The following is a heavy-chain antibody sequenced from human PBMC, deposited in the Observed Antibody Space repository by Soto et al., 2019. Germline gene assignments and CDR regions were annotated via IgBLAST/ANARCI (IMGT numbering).Heavy chain of an antibody. Sequence: GGSLRLSCAASGFTFSSYWMSWVRQAPGKGLEWVANIKQDGSEKYYVDSVKGRFTISRDNAKNSLYLQMNSLRAEDTAVYYCARVGYYGSGSYREPYYYYMDVWGKGTTVTVSS. CDR1: GFTFSSYW. D-gene: IGHD3-10*01. CDR3: ARVGYYGSGSYREPYYYYMDV. J-gene: IGHJ6*03. V-gene: IGHV3-7*01. CDR2: IKQDGSEK.